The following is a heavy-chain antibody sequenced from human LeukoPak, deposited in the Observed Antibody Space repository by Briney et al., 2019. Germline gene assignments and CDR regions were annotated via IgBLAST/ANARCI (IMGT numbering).Heavy chain of an antibody. Sequence: ASVKVSCKASGYTFTSYYMHWVRQAPGQGLEWMGLINPTGGSTGYAQKFQGRVTMTRDMSTSTDYMELSRLRSDDTAVYYCARTSHYVDIAATIPYGIYYFDYWGQGTLVTVSS. CDR2: INPTGGST. J-gene: IGHJ4*02. V-gene: IGHV1-46*01. D-gene: IGHD5-12*01. CDR1: GYTFTSYY. CDR3: ARTSHYVDIAATIPYGIYYFDY.